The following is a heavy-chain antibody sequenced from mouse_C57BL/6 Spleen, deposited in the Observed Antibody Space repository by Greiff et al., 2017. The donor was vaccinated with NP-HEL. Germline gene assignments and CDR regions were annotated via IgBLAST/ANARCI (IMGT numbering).Heavy chain of an antibody. Sequence: EVQLQQSGPELVKPGASVKISCKASGYTFTDYYMNWVKQSHGKSLEWIGDINPNNGGTSYNQKFKGKATLTVDKSSSTAYMELRSLTSEDSAVYYCARSDSSGYRFAYWGQGTLVTVSA. V-gene: IGHV1-26*01. J-gene: IGHJ3*01. CDR1: GYTFTDYY. CDR2: INPNNGGT. CDR3: ARSDSSGYRFAY. D-gene: IGHD3-2*02.